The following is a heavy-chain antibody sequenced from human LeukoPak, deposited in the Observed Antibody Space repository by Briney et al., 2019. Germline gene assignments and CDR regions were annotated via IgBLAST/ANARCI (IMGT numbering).Heavy chain of an antibody. Sequence: SETLSLTCTVSGYSISSGYYWGWIRQPPGKGLEWIGSIYHSGSTYYNPSLKSRVTISVDTSKNQFSLKLSSVTAADTAVYYCARRSPWFDPWGQGTLVTVSS. CDR2: IYHSGST. J-gene: IGHJ5*02. CDR1: GYSISSGYY. V-gene: IGHV4-38-2*02. CDR3: ARRSPWFDP.